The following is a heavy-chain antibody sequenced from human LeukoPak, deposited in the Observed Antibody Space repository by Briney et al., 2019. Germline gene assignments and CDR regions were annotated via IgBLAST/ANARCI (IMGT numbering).Heavy chain of an antibody. D-gene: IGHD1-14*01. Sequence: GGSLRLSCAASGFTFSSYSMNWVRQAPGRGLEWVSSISSSSSYIYYADSVKGRFTISRDNAKDSLYLQMNSLGAEDTAVYYCARDPVSSDVYNGMDVWGQGTTVTVSS. J-gene: IGHJ6*02. CDR2: ISSSSSYI. V-gene: IGHV3-21*01. CDR1: GFTFSSYS. CDR3: ARDPVSSDVYNGMDV.